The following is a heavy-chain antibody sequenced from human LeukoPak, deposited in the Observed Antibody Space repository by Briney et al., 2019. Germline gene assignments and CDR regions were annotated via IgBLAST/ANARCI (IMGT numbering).Heavy chain of an antibody. V-gene: IGHV3-21*01. Sequence: GRSLRLSCAASGFTFSSYSMNWVRQAPGKGLEWVSSISSSSSYIYYADSVKGRFTISRDNAKNSLYLQMNSLRAEDTAVYYCAREGYGDYEEAFDIWGQGTMVTVSS. CDR3: AREGYGDYEEAFDI. D-gene: IGHD4-17*01. CDR2: ISSSSSYI. CDR1: GFTFSSYS. J-gene: IGHJ3*02.